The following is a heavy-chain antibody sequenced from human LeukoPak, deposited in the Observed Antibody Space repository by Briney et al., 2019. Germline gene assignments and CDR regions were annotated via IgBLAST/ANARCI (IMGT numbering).Heavy chain of an antibody. CDR3: ARDVAPRYYDNSGYYEG. CDR2: ISAYNGNT. J-gene: IGHJ4*02. V-gene: IGHV1-18*01. CDR1: GYTFTSYG. Sequence: ASVKVSCKASGYTFTSYGISWVRQAPVQGLEWMGLISAYNGNTNYAQKLQGRVTMTTDTSTSTAYMELRSLRSDDTAVYYCARDVAPRYYDNSGYYEGWGQGTLVTVSS. D-gene: IGHD3-22*01.